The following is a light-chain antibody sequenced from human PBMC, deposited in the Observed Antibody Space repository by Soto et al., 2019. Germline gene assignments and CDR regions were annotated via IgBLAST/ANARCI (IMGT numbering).Light chain of an antibody. Sequence: QSVLTQPASVSGSPGQSITISCTGTSSDVGSYNLVSWHQQHPGKAPKLMIYEGSKRPSGVSHRFSGSKSGNTASLTISGLQAEDEADYYCCSDAVGSTLVFGGGTQLTVL. CDR3: CSDAVGSTLV. CDR2: EGS. V-gene: IGLV2-23*01. CDR1: SSDVGSYNL. J-gene: IGLJ2*01.